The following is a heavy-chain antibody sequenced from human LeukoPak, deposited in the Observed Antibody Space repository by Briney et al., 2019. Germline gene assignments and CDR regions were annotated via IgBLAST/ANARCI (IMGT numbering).Heavy chain of an antibody. Sequence: PSETLSLTCTVSGGSISSGDYYWSWIRQPPGKGLEWIGYIYYSGSTYYNPSLKSRVTISIDTSKNQFSLKLNSVAAADTAVYYCARGSRRGHFDYWGQGTLVTVSS. CDR2: IYYSGST. CDR3: ARGSRRGHFDY. CDR1: GGSISSGDYY. D-gene: IGHD3-10*01. V-gene: IGHV4-30-4*01. J-gene: IGHJ4*02.